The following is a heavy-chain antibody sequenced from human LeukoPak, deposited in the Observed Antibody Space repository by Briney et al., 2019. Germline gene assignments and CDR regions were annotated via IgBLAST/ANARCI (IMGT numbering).Heavy chain of an antibody. V-gene: IGHV3-21*01. J-gene: IGHJ6*03. Sequence: PGGSLRLSCAASGFAFSSFSMSWVRQAPGKGLEWVSSFSSSSSNIYYADSVKGRFTISRDNARNSLYLQMNSLRAEDTAVYYCAREGPYSGSYYRRNYYYYMDVWGKGTTVTVSS. CDR2: FSSSSSNI. CDR1: GFAFSSFS. D-gene: IGHD1-26*01. CDR3: AREGPYSGSYYRRNYYYYMDV.